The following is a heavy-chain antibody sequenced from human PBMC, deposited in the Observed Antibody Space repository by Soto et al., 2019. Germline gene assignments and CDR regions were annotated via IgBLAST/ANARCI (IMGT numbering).Heavy chain of an antibody. CDR1: GFTFSSYG. CDR3: AKATGGQWLVPFDY. CDR2: ISYDGSNK. V-gene: IGHV3-30*18. D-gene: IGHD6-19*01. Sequence: PGGSLRLSCAASGFTFSSYGMHWVRQAPGKGLEWVAVISYDGSNKFYADSLKGRFTISRDNSKNTLYLQMNSLRAEDTAVYYCAKATGGQWLVPFDYWGQGTLVTVSS. J-gene: IGHJ4*02.